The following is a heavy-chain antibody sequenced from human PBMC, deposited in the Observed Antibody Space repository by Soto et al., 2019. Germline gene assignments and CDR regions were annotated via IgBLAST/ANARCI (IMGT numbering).Heavy chain of an antibody. Sequence: ASVKVSCKTSGYVFTSYIIIWVRQAPGKGLEWVGWVSGFNGNAKYAQNLQDRITMTTDTSTSTAYMELRSLRSDDTAIYYCARAHGDYVRGWFDPWGQGTLVTVSS. CDR3: ARAHGDYVRGWFDP. CDR2: VSGFNGNA. D-gene: IGHD3-10*02. CDR1: GYVFTSYI. J-gene: IGHJ5*02. V-gene: IGHV1-18*04.